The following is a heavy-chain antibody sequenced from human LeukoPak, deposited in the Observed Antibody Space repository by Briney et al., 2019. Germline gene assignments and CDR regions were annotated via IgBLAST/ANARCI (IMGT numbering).Heavy chain of an antibody. D-gene: IGHD3-22*01. Sequence: PGGSLRLSCAASGFTFSSYRMSWVRQAPGKGLEWVANIKQDGSEKYYVDSVKGRFTISRDNAKNSLYLQMNSLRAEDTAVYYCARLIVVVITSWFDPWGQGTLVTVSS. J-gene: IGHJ5*02. CDR3: ARLIVVVITSWFDP. V-gene: IGHV3-7*01. CDR2: IKQDGSEK. CDR1: GFTFSSYR.